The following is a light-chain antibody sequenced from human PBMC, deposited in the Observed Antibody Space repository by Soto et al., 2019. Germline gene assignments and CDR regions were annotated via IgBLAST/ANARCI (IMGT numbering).Light chain of an antibody. CDR3: QQSYGTPPT. Sequence: DIQMTQSPPSLSASVGDRVTINCRASQQFTSYVNWYQQKDGKAPKLLISDGSTLQTGVPPRFSGTGSGTDFTLTVNGLQPEDFATSYCQQSYGTPPTFGHGTTVEVK. CDR1: QQFTSY. CDR2: DGS. J-gene: IGKJ1*01. V-gene: IGKV1-39*01.